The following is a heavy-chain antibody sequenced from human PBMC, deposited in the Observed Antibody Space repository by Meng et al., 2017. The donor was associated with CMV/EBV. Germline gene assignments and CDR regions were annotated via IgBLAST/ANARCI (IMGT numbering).Heavy chain of an antibody. CDR3: ARDSFASSLLLGELSLRYYYYGMDV. D-gene: IGHD3-16*02. V-gene: IGHV3-11*01. Sequence: GGSLRLSCAASGFTFSDYYLSWIRQAPGKGLEWVSYISSSGSTIYYADSVKGRLTISRDNDKNSLYLQMNSLRAEDTAVYYCARDSFASSLLLGELSLRYYYYGMDVWGQGTTVTVSS. CDR1: GFTFSDYY. CDR2: ISSSGSTI. J-gene: IGHJ6*02.